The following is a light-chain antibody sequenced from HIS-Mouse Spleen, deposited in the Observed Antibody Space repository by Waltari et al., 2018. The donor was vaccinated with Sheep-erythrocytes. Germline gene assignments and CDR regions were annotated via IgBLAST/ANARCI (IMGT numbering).Light chain of an antibody. CDR2: EDS. CDR3: YSTDSSGNHWV. Sequence: SYELTQPPSVSVSPGQTARITCSGDALPKKYAYWYQQKSGQAPVLVLDEDSKLPSGSPERFSGSTSGTRATLTFSGAQVEDEADYYCYSTDSSGNHWVFGGGTKLTVL. CDR1: ALPKKY. J-gene: IGLJ3*02. V-gene: IGLV3-10*01.